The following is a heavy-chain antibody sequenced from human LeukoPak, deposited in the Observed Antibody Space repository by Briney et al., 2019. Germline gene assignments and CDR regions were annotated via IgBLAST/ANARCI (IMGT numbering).Heavy chain of an antibody. CDR3: VRDHYYDSSGYLSGFDYYFDY. CDR1: GFTFSSYS. V-gene: IGHV3-21*01. D-gene: IGHD3-22*01. J-gene: IGHJ4*02. Sequence: PGGSLRLSCAASGFTFSSYSMNWVRQAPGKGLEWVSSISSSSSYIYYADSVKGRFTISRDNAKNSLYLQMNSLRAEDTAVYYCVRDHYYDSSGYLSGFDYYFDYWGQGTLVTVSS. CDR2: ISSSSSYI.